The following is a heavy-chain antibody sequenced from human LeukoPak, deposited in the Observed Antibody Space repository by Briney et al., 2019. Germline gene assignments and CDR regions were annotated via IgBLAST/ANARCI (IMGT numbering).Heavy chain of an antibody. CDR3: ARSGRWDFWSGHRPTFFDY. CDR2: INPSGGST. D-gene: IGHD3-3*01. J-gene: IGHJ4*02. V-gene: IGHV1-46*01. Sequence: GASVKVSCKASGYTFTSYYMHWVRQAPGQGLEWMGIINPSGGSTSYAQKFQGRVTMTRDTSISTAYMELSRLRSDDTAVYYCARSGRWDFWSGHRPTFFDYWGQGTLVTVSS. CDR1: GYTFTSYY.